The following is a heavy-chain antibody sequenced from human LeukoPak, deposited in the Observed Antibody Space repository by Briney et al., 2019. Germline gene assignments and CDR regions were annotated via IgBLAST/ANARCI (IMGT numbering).Heavy chain of an antibody. CDR1: GGSISSYY. D-gene: IGHD1-26*01. CDR2: IYYSGST. Sequence: SETLSLTCTVSGGSISSYYWSWIRQPPGKGLEWIGYIYYSGSTNHNPSLKSRVTISVDTSKNQFSLKLSSVTAADTAVYYCARERVGATYDAFDIWGQGTMVTVSS. J-gene: IGHJ3*02. V-gene: IGHV4-59*01. CDR3: ARERVGATYDAFDI.